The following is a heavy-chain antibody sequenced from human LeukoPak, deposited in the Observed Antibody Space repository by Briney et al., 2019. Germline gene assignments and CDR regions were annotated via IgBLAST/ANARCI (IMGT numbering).Heavy chain of an antibody. CDR3: ARDGARLDV. Sequence: ASVKVSCKASGYILTDYAINWVRQAPGQGLEWMGWITGDTGDPTYARGFTGRFVFSLDTSVTTAYLQINNLKADDTAVYYCARDGARLDVWGQGTMVSVSS. J-gene: IGHJ3*01. CDR2: ITGDTGDP. V-gene: IGHV7-4-1*02. D-gene: IGHD4/OR15-4a*01. CDR1: GYILTDYA.